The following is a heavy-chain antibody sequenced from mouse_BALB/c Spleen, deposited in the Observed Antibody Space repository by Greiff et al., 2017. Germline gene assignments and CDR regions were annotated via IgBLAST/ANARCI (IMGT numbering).Heavy chain of an antibody. J-gene: IGHJ4*01. CDR3: ARKGGYAMDY. CDR2: ISTYYGDA. Sequence: QVQLQQSGAELVRPGVSVKISCKGSGYTFTDYAMHWVKQSHAKSLEWIGVISTYYGDASYNQKFKGKATMTVDKSSSTAYMELARLTSEDSAIYYCARKGGYAMDYWGQGTSVTVSS. CDR1: GYTFTDYA. V-gene: IGHV1S137*01.